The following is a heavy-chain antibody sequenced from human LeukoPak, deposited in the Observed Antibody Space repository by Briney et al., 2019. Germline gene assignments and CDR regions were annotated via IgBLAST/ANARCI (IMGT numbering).Heavy chain of an antibody. D-gene: IGHD3-10*01. CDR2: MNPNSGNT. CDR3: ARERVWGSGISYRQELIKDAFDI. Sequence: ASVKVSCKASGYTFTSYDINWVRQATGQGLEWMGWMNPNSGNTGYAQKFQGRVTITRNTSISTAYMELSSLRSEDTAVYYCARERVWGSGISYRQELIKDAFDIWGQGTMVTVSS. V-gene: IGHV1-8*03. CDR1: GYTFTSYD. J-gene: IGHJ3*02.